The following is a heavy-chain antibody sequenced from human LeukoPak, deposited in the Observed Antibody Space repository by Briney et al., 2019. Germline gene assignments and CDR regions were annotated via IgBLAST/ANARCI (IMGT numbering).Heavy chain of an antibody. D-gene: IGHD3-16*01. CDR2: IYYDGINK. J-gene: IGHJ3*02. V-gene: IGHV3-33*01. CDR1: GFTFSNYG. Sequence: PGRSLRLSCAASGFTFSNYGMHWVRQAPGGGLEWVAVIYYDGINKYYADSLKGRFTISRDNSKNTQYLQMNSVRVEDTVGYYCVRVLGAVRETIRPAFDIWGQGAMLTVSS. CDR3: VRVLGAVRETIRPAFDI.